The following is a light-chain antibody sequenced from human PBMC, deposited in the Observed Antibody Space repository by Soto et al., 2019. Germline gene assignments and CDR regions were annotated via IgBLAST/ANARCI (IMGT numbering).Light chain of an antibody. J-gene: IGKJ1*01. V-gene: IGKV1-39*01. CDR1: QAISTY. Sequence: DIQLTQSPSLLSASVGDRVTITCRASQAISTYLAWYQQASGKAPNLLISAASSLQNGVPSRFRGSGSGTDFTLTISGLQPEDFATYYCQQSYSTPPWTFGQGTKVDIK. CDR2: AAS. CDR3: QQSYSTPPWT.